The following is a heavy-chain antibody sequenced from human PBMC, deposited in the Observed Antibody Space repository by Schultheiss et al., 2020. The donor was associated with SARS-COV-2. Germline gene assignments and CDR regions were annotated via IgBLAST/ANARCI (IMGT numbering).Heavy chain of an antibody. Sequence: GESLKNSCTASGFTFGDYAMSWFRQAPGKGLEWVGFIRSKAYGGTTEYAASVKGRFTISRDDSKSIAYLQMNSLKTEDTAVYYCTLAGDYYGSGSYKGKYNWFDPWGQGTLVTVSS. CDR3: TLAGDYYGSGSYKGKYNWFDP. J-gene: IGHJ5*02. CDR2: IRSKAYGGTT. D-gene: IGHD3-10*01. V-gene: IGHV3-49*03. CDR1: GFTFGDYA.